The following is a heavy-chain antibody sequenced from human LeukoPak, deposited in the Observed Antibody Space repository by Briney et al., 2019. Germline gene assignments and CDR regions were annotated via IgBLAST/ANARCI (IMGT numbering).Heavy chain of an antibody. J-gene: IGHJ3*02. CDR2: IYYSGST. CDR1: GSVSGYY. CDR3: ARHSGSYLHDALDI. Sequence: SETLSLTCAIGSVSGYYWNWIRQPPGKGLEWIGYIYYSGSTNYNPSLKSRVTISVDTSKNQFSLKLSSVTAADTAVYYCARHSGSYLHDALDIWGQGTMVTVSS. V-gene: IGHV4-59*08. D-gene: IGHD1-26*01.